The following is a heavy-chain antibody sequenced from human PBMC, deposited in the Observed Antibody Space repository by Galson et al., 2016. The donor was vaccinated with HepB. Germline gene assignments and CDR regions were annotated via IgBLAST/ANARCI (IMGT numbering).Heavy chain of an antibody. V-gene: IGHV1-24*01. CDR3: AAPSPGPYAPDSTDYYYLFY. CDR2: FDVEEGKT. D-gene: IGHD3-22*01. J-gene: IGHJ4*02. Sequence: SVKVSCKVYGYSLSELSMHWVRQSPGKGLEWMGGFDVEEGKTIYAQRFQDRVTMTDDTSSGVAYMELTTLRSEDTAVYYCAAPSPGPYAPDSTDYYYLFYWGQGTLVTVSS. CDR1: GYSLSELS.